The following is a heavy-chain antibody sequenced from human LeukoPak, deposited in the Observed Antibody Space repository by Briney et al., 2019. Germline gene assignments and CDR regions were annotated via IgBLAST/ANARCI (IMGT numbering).Heavy chain of an antibody. CDR3: ARDQTPPDYDFWSGYYGY. V-gene: IGHV3-7*01. Sequence: GGSLRLSCAASGFTFSSYWMSWVRQAPGKGLEWVANIKQDGSEKYYVDSVKGRFTISRDNAKNSLYLQMKSLRAEDTAVYYCARDQTPPDYDFWSGYYGYWGQGTLVTVSS. CDR1: GFTFSSYW. J-gene: IGHJ4*02. CDR2: IKQDGSEK. D-gene: IGHD3-3*01.